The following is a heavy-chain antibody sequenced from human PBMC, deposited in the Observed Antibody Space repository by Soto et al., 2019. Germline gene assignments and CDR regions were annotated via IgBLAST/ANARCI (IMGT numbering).Heavy chain of an antibody. V-gene: IGHV2-5*02. Sequence: QITLKESGPALVNPTQTLTLTCTFSGFSLNTFGVGVAWIRQPPGKALECLAIIYWDDEERYSPSLRSRLTIPKDTSKNQVVLTMTNVDPVDTGTYYCSHTTTVTTRDSWGQGTLVTVSS. CDR1: GFSLNTFGVG. CDR2: IYWDDEE. J-gene: IGHJ4*02. CDR3: SHTTTVTTRDS. D-gene: IGHD4-17*01.